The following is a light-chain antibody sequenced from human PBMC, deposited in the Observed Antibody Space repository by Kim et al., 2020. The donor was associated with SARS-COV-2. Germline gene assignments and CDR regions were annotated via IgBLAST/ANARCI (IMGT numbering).Light chain of an antibody. CDR1: SGSIASND. J-gene: IGLJ3*02. Sequence: NFMLTQPHSVSESPGKTVTISCTRSSGSIASNDVQWYQQRPGSSPTTVIYEDNQRPSGVPDRFSGSIDSSSNSASLTISGLKTEDEADFYCQSYDSSTWVFGGGTQRTVL. CDR2: EDN. V-gene: IGLV6-57*01. CDR3: QSYDSSTWV.